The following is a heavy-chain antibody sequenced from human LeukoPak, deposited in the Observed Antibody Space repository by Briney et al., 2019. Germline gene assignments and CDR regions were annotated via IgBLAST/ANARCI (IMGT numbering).Heavy chain of an antibody. D-gene: IGHD2-2*01. Sequence: GGSLRLSCAASGFTFSSYGMHWVRQAPGKGLEWVSVIWYDGSNKYYAYSGTGRFTISRDNSKNTLYLQMISLRAKNTAMNYCGRAGGGGGCTSCLIDAFDIWGQGTMVTVSS. V-gene: IGHV3-33*01. J-gene: IGHJ3*02. CDR2: IWYDGSNK. CDR3: GRAGGGGGCTSCLIDAFDI. CDR1: GFTFSSYG.